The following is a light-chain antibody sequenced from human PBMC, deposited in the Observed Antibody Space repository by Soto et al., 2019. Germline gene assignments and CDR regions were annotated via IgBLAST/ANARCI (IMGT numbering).Light chain of an antibody. J-gene: IGKJ1*01. Sequence: EIVLTQSPGTLSLSPGERATLSCRASQSVSSSQLAWYQQRPGQAPRLLVYGASTRATGIADRFSGSGSGTDFSLTISRLEPEDFAVYYCEQYETFSGTFGPGTKVEI. CDR3: EQYETFSGT. CDR2: GAS. CDR1: QSVSSSQ. V-gene: IGKV3-20*01.